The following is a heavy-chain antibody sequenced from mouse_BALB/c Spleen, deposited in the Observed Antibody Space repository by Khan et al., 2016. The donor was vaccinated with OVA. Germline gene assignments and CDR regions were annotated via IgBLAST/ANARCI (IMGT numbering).Heavy chain of an antibody. Sequence: EVELVESGGGLVKPGGSLKLSCAASGFTFSNYAMSWVRQSPEKRMEWVASISSGASTYYPDSVKGRFTISRDNARNILYLLMSSLRSEDTAMYYWARDYWFAYWGQGTLVTVSA. CDR3: ARDYWFAY. J-gene: IGHJ3*01. CDR2: ISSGAST. CDR1: GFTFSNYA. V-gene: IGHV5-6-5*01.